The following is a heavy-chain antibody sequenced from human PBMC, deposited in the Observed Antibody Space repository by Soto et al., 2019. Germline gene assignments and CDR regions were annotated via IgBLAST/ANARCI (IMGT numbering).Heavy chain of an antibody. V-gene: IGHV4-34*01. CDR3: ARTYYYGSGRRYYYGMDV. CDR2: INHSGST. J-gene: IGHJ6*02. Sequence: SETLSLTCAVYGGSFSGYYWSWIRQPPGKXLEWIGEINHSGSTNYNPSLKSRVTISVDTSKNQFSLKLSSVTAADTAVYYCARTYYYGSGRRYYYGMDVWGQGTTVTVFS. CDR1: GGSFSGYY. D-gene: IGHD3-10*01.